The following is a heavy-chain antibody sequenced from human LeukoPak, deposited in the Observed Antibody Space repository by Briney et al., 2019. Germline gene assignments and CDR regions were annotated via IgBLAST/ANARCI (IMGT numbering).Heavy chain of an antibody. CDR3: ARLYSSSSGFDY. D-gene: IGHD6-6*01. Sequence: ASVTVSCKASGYTFTSYYMHWVREAPGQGLEWMGIINPSGGSTSYAQKFQGRVTMTRDTSTSTVYMELGSLRSEDTAVYYCARLYSSSSGFDYWGQGTLVTVSS. V-gene: IGHV1-46*01. CDR2: INPSGGST. CDR1: GYTFTSYY. J-gene: IGHJ4*02.